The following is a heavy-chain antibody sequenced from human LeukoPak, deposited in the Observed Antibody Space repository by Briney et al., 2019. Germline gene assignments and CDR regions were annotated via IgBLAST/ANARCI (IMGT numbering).Heavy chain of an antibody. J-gene: IGHJ3*02. CDR1: AYTFTVYN. D-gene: IGHD2-21*01. CDR3: ARVLGLLQQVGAFDI. V-gene: IGHV1-2*02. CDR2: INSDSGGT. Sequence: ASVKVSFNASAYTFTVYNLHWMRQAPGQGLEWMGWINSDSGGTNSAQKFQGRVTMTRDTSITTAYMELSRLRSDDTAVYYCARVLGLLQQVGAFDIWGQGTVVTVSS.